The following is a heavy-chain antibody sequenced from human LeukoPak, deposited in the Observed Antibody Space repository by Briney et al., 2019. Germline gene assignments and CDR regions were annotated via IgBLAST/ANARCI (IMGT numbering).Heavy chain of an antibody. CDR3: ARVVSGGGDYFDY. Sequence: SVKVSCKASGGTFSSYAISWVRQAPGQGLEWMGGIIPILGTANYAQKFQGRVTITTDESTSTAYMELSSLRSEDTAVYYCARVVSGGGDYFDYWGQGTLVTVSS. CDR2: IIPILGTA. V-gene: IGHV1-69*05. CDR1: GGTFSSYA. J-gene: IGHJ4*02. D-gene: IGHD5/OR15-5a*01.